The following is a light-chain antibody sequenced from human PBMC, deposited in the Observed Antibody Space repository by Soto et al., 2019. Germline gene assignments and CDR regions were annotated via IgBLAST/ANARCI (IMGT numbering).Light chain of an antibody. V-gene: IGLV4-69*01. J-gene: IGLJ7*01. Sequence: QSVLTQSPSASASLGASVKLTCTPSSGHSSYAIAWHQQQPEKGPRYLMKLNSDGSHSKGDGIPDRFSGSSSGAERYLTISSLQSEDEADYYCQTWGTGIHVFGGGTQLTVL. CDR2: LNSDGSH. CDR1: SGHSSYA. CDR3: QTWGTGIHV.